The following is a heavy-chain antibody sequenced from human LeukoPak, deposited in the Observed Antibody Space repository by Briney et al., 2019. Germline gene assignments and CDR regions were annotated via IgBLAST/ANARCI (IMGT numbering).Heavy chain of an antibody. CDR3: ARHNDILTGYSDYYYGMDV. CDR1: GGSISSSNW. D-gene: IGHD3-9*01. CDR2: IYHSGST. J-gene: IGHJ6*02. Sequence: SGTLSLTCAVSGGSISSSNWWSWVRQPPGKGLEWIGEIYHSGSTSYNPSLKSRVTISVDKSKNQSSLKLSSVTAADTAVYYCARHNDILTGYSDYYYGMDVWGQGTTVTVSS. V-gene: IGHV4-4*02.